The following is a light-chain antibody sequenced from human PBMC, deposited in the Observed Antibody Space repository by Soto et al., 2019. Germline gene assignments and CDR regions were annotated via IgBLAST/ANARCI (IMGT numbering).Light chain of an antibody. J-gene: IGKJ4*01. Sequence: EIVMTQSPATLSVSPGERATLSCRASQSVSSNLAWYQQKPGQTPKILIYVASTRATGIPARFSGSGSGKEFTLTISSLQSEDFAVYYCQQYNVWPLTFGGGTKVEFK. CDR1: QSVSSN. V-gene: IGKV3-15*01. CDR3: QQYNVWPLT. CDR2: VAS.